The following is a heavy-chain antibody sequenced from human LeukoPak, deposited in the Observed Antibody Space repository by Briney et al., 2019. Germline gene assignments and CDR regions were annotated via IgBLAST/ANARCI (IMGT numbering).Heavy chain of an antibody. J-gene: IGHJ4*02. V-gene: IGHV3-66*02. CDR3: AKSCGGLPRDYFDY. Sequence: PGGSLRLSYTASGFTFGDYVMSWVRQAPGKGLEWVSVIYSGGSTYYADSVKGRFTISRDNSKNTLYLQMNSLRAEDTAVYYCAKSCGGLPRDYFDYWGQGTLVTVSS. D-gene: IGHD3-16*01. CDR1: GFTFGDYV. CDR2: IYSGGST.